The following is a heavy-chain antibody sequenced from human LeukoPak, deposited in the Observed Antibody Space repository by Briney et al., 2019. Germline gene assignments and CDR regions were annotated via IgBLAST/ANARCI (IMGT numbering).Heavy chain of an antibody. CDR3: AREAPPARSTPVTFIFDY. CDR1: GDSITSSSYY. D-gene: IGHD4-17*01. Sequence: SETLSLTCTVSGDSITSSSYYWGWIRQPPGKGLEWIGTMYYTGTIYYNPSLKSRVTISVDTSKNQFSQKLSSVTAADTAVYYCAREAPPARSTPVTFIFDYWGQGTLVTVSS. V-gene: IGHV4-39*07. CDR2: MYYTGTI. J-gene: IGHJ4*02.